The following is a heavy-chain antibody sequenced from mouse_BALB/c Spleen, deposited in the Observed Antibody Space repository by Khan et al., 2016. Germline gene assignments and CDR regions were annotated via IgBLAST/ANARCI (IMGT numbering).Heavy chain of an antibody. J-gene: IGHJ3*01. V-gene: IGHV3-2*02. CDR1: GYSITSDYA. Sequence: EVQLQESGPGLVKPSQSLSLTCTVTGYSITSDYAWNWIRQFPGNKLEWMGYISYSGSTSYNPYLKSRISITRDTSKNKIFLRMNSVTTEDTATYYCAEELCWFAYWGQGALVTVSA. D-gene: IGHD4-1*01. CDR3: AEELCWFAY. CDR2: ISYSGST.